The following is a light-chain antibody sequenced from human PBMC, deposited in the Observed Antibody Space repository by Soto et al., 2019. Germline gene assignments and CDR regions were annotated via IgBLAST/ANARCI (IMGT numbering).Light chain of an antibody. CDR2: DAS. CDR1: QDISNY. J-gene: IGKJ5*01. Sequence: DVQMTQSPSSLSASVGDTITITCQATQDISNYLNWYQQKPGEAPKLLIYDASKLETGVPSRFSGSGSGTDFTFTNSSLQPEDFATYHCQQYDHLPITFGQGTRLEIK. V-gene: IGKV1-33*01. CDR3: QQYDHLPIT.